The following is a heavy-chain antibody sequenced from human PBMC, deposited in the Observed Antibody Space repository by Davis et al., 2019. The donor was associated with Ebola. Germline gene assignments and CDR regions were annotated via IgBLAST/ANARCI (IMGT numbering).Heavy chain of an antibody. CDR1: GYTFTSYA. J-gene: IGHJ4*02. CDR3: ARITMVRGIMELDY. D-gene: IGHD3-10*01. V-gene: IGHV7-4-1*02. Sequence: AASVKVSCKASGYTFTSYAMNWARQAPGQGLEWMGWINTNTGNPTYAQGFRGRFVLSLDTSVSTAYLQISSLKAEDTAVYYCARITMVRGIMELDYWGQGTLVTVSS. CDR2: INTNTGNP.